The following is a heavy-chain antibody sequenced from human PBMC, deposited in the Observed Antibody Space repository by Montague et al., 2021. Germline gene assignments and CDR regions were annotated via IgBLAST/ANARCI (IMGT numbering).Heavy chain of an antibody. CDR2: IYYSGST. J-gene: IGHJ6*03. D-gene: IGHD3-10*01. CDR3: ARAFGEPPPPFYIYMDV. V-gene: IGHV4-31*03. CDR1: GGSISSGGCY. Sequence: TLSLTCTVSGGSISSGGCYWSWIRQHPGKGLEWIGYIYYSGSTYYNPSLKSRVTMSIDTSENHFSLKLNSVTAADTAVYYCARAFGEPPPPFYIYMDVWGKGTTVSVSS.